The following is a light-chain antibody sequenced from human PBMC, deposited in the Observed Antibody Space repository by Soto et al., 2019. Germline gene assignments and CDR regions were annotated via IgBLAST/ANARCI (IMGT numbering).Light chain of an antibody. CDR1: QSISSW. Sequence: DIQMTQSPSTLSASVGDRVTITSRASQSISSWLAWYQQKPGKAPKLLSYDASSLESGVPSRFSGSGSGTEFTLTISSLQPDDFATYYCQQYNSYSPWTFGQGTKGDIK. V-gene: IGKV1-5*01. J-gene: IGKJ1*01. CDR2: DAS. CDR3: QQYNSYSPWT.